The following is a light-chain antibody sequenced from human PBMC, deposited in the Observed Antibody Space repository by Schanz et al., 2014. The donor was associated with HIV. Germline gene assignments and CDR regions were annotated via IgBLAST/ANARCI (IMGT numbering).Light chain of an antibody. CDR2: EGS. CDR1: SSDVGSYNL. J-gene: IGLJ2*01. CDR3: SSSGGSNNFVI. Sequence: QSALTQPASVSGSPGQSITISCTGTSSDVGSYNLVSWYQQHPGKAPKLMIYEGSKRPSGVSSRFSGSKSDNTASLTISGLQAEDEADYYCSSSGGSNNFVIFGGGTKLTVL. V-gene: IGLV2-14*02.